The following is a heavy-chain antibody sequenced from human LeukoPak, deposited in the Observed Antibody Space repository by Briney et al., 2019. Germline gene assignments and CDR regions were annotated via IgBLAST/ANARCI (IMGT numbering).Heavy chain of an antibody. Sequence: SGGSLRLSCVASGFMFSSYWMNWVRQAPGKGLMWVSRINSDGSSTSYADSVKGRFTISRDNAKNTLFLQMSSLRAEDTAVYYCARGPGAFDIWGQGTMVTVSS. CDR2: INSDGSST. CDR3: ARGPGAFDI. V-gene: IGHV3-74*01. D-gene: IGHD2-2*01. CDR1: GFMFSSYW. J-gene: IGHJ3*02.